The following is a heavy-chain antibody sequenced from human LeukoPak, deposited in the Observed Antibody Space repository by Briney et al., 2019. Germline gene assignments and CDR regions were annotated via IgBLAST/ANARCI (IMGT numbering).Heavy chain of an antibody. CDR1: GGTFSSYA. V-gene: IGHV1-69*05. CDR3: AVGALSYGLEGQSD. Sequence: GASVKVSCKASGGTFSSYAISWVRQAPGQGLEWMGGIIPIFGTANYAQKFQGRVTITTDESTSTAYMELSSLRSEDTAVYYCAVGALSYGLEGQSDWGQGTLVTVSS. J-gene: IGHJ4*02. D-gene: IGHD5-18*01. CDR2: IIPIFGTA.